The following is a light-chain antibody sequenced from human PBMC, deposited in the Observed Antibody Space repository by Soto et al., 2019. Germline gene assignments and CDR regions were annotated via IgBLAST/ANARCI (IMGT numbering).Light chain of an antibody. J-gene: IGKJ1*01. CDR1: QSVSIND. CDR3: KQYGMSWLT. V-gene: IGKV3-20*01. Sequence: EIVLTQSPGTLSLSPGERATLSCRASQSVSINDLAWYQQKPCQAPRLLSYGASIRAHGIPDRFRGSASGTDLTLIIRRLAPEDFAVYYCKQYGMSWLTFVQRTKVEVQ. CDR2: GAS.